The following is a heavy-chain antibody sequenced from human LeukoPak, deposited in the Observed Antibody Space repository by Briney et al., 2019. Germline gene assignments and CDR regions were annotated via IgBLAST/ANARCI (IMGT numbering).Heavy chain of an antibody. Sequence: ASVKVSCKASGYTFTRYYMHWVRQAPGQGLEWMGIINPSGGSTSYAQKFQGRVTMTRDTSTSTVYMELSSLRSEDTAVYYCARDQLYLVRGVPSDYWGQGTLVTVSS. D-gene: IGHD3-10*01. V-gene: IGHV1-46*01. CDR2: INPSGGST. CDR3: ARDQLYLVRGVPSDY. CDR1: GYTFTRYY. J-gene: IGHJ4*02.